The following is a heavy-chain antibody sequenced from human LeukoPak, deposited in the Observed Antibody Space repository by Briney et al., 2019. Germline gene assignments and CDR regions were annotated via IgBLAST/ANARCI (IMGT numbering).Heavy chain of an antibody. D-gene: IGHD3-22*01. CDR1: GFTFSSYA. J-gene: IGHJ4*02. V-gene: IGHV3-23*01. Sequence: PGGSLRLSCAASGFTFSSYAMSWVRQAPGKGLEWVSAISGSGGSTYYADSVKGRFTISRDNTKNTPYLQMNGLRAEDTAVYYCAKQVAPYYYDSSGYYYDYWGQGTLVTVSS. CDR3: AKQVAPYYYDSSGYYYDY. CDR2: ISGSGGST.